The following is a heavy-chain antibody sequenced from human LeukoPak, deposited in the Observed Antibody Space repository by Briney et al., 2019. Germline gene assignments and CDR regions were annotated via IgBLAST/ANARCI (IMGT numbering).Heavy chain of an antibody. CDR1: GGTFSSYA. CDR3: ARAEIGLRYNWNDVTAFDI. J-gene: IGHJ3*02. D-gene: IGHD1-1*01. Sequence: SVKVSCKASGGTFSSYAISWVRQAPGQGLEWMGGIIPIFGTANYAQKFQGRVTITADESTSTAYMELSSLRSEDTAVYYCARAEIGLRYNWNDVTAFDIWGQGTMVTVSS. CDR2: IIPIFGTA. V-gene: IGHV1-69*01.